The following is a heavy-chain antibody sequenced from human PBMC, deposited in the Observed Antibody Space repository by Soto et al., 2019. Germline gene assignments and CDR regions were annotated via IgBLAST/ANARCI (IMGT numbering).Heavy chain of an antibody. V-gene: IGHV4-59*01. Sequence: SETLSLTCTVSGGSISNYYWSWIRQPPGKGLEWIGYIYYSGNTNYNPSLKSRVTISVDTSKKQFSPKVSAVTAADTAVYYCARQSTAWPNFDSWGQGTLVTVSS. CDR1: GGSISNYY. D-gene: IGHD2-21*02. CDR3: ARQSTAWPNFDS. CDR2: IYYSGNT. J-gene: IGHJ4*02.